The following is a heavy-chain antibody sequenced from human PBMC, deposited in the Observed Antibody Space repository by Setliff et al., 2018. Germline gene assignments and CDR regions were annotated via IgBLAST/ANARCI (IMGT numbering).Heavy chain of an antibody. D-gene: IGHD1-26*01. V-gene: IGHV3-23*01. CDR2: IHGEGISGSGGST. J-gene: IGHJ4*02. CDR1: GFTFSTYV. Sequence: GGSLRLSCAASGFTFSTYVMTWVRQAPGKGLGWVSSIHGEGISGSGGSTYYGDSVKGRFTISRDNAKNSLYLQMNSLRAEDTAVYYCARDRGSGSYFLRYFDYWGQGTLVTVSS. CDR3: ARDRGSGSYFLRYFDY.